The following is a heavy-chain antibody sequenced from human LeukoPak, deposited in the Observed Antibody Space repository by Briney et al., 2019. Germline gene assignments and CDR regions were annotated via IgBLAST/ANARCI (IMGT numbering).Heavy chain of an antibody. CDR3: ARDPYITIFGVVPRGWFDP. CDR1: GGTFSSYA. Sequence: SVKVSCKASGGTFSSYAISWVRQAPGQGLEWMRGIIPIFGTANYAQKFQGRVTITADESTSTAYMELSSLRSEDTAVYDCARDPYITIFGVVPRGWFDPWGQGTLVTVSS. CDR2: IIPIFGTA. D-gene: IGHD3-3*01. V-gene: IGHV1-69*01. J-gene: IGHJ5*02.